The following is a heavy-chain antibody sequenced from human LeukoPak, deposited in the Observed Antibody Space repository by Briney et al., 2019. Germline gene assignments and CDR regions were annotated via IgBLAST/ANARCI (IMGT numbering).Heavy chain of an antibody. CDR2: ISSSGSTI. D-gene: IGHD6-19*01. Sequence: PGGSLRLSCAASGFTFSSYEMNWVRQAPGKGLEWVSYISSSGSTICYADSVKGRFTISRDNAKNSLYLQMNSLRAEDTAVYYCARGEAVAGPSFDYWGQGTLVTVSS. CDR3: ARGEAVAGPSFDY. V-gene: IGHV3-48*03. CDR1: GFTFSSYE. J-gene: IGHJ4*02.